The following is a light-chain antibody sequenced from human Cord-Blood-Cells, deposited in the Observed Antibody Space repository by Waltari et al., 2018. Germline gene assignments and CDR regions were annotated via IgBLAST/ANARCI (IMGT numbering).Light chain of an antibody. CDR2: VAS. J-gene: IGKJ4*01. CDR3: HLYYSYPHT. V-gene: IGKV1-8*01. Sequence: AIRMTQSPSSPSASTGDRVTITCRASQGISSYLAWYQQKPGKAPKILIYVASTLQSGVPSRFSGSGSGTYFTLTISCLQSEDLATYYSHLYYSYPHTYGGGTQLEIE. CDR1: QGISSY.